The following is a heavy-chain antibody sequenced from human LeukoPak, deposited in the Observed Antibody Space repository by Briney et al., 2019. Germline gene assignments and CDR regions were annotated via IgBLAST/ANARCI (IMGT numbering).Heavy chain of an antibody. Sequence: PGGSLRLSCAASGFTFSNYGMHWVRQAPGKGLEWVALISYDGSNKYFADSVKGRFTISRDNSKNTLYLQMHSLRADDTAVYYCAKDMNSWRDGSGLGDYFDYWGQGTLVTVSS. CDR1: GFTFSNYG. CDR3: AKDMNSWRDGSGLGDYFDY. D-gene: IGHD6-19*01. V-gene: IGHV3-30*18. CDR2: ISYDGSNK. J-gene: IGHJ4*02.